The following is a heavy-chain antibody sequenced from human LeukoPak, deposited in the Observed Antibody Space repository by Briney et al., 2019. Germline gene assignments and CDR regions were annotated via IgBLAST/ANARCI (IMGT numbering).Heavy chain of an antibody. V-gene: IGHV4-34*01. J-gene: IGHJ3*01. Sequence: SETLSLTCAVSEMSFSAYYWNWIRQSPGKGLEWIGEINYGGSTKYTPSLEGRGTILIDTSKNQFSLKLTSATAADTAVYYCARGFPPGSGSRGSHAFDVWGQGTMVTVSS. D-gene: IGHD6-19*01. CDR2: INYGGST. CDR1: EMSFSAYY. CDR3: ARGFPPGSGSRGSHAFDV.